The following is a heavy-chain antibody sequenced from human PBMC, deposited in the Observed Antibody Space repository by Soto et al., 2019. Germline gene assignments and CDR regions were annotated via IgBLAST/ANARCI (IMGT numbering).Heavy chain of an antibody. D-gene: IGHD6-13*01. Sequence: GGSLRLSCAASGFTFSSYGMHWVRQAPGKGLEWVAVISYDGSNKYYADSVKGRFTISRDNSKNTLYLQMNSLRAEDTAVYYCAKVYSSSWYYYYGMDVWGQGTTVTVSS. J-gene: IGHJ6*02. CDR3: AKVYSSSWYYYYGMDV. CDR2: ISYDGSNK. V-gene: IGHV3-30*18. CDR1: GFTFSSYG.